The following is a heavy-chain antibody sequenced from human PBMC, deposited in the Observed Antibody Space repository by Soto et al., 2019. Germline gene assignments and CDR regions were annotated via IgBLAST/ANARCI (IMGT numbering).Heavy chain of an antibody. J-gene: IGHJ4*02. CDR2: TSGSGVTT. Sequence: EVQLLESGGGLVQPGGSLRLSCGAPGFIFDDYAMMWVRKTPGKGLEWVSATSGSGVTTYYADSVKGRFTISRDNSKNTLYLQMNILRADDTALYYCARVHTSGWFADSWGQGTRVTVSS. CDR3: ARVHTSGWFADS. CDR1: GFIFDDYA. V-gene: IGHV3-23*01. D-gene: IGHD6-19*01.